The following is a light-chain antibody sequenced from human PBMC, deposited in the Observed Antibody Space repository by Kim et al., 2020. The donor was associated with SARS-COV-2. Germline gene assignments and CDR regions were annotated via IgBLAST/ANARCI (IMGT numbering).Light chain of an antibody. CDR1: QSVGRN. V-gene: IGKV3-15*01. CDR3: QKYNQWPPIT. J-gene: IGKJ5*01. Sequence: SPGERATLSCRASQSVGRNVAWYQQKPGQAPRLPIFDAYTRATGIPARFSGTGSGTEFTLTISSLQSEDFAVYYCQKYNQWPPITFGQGTRLEIK. CDR2: DAY.